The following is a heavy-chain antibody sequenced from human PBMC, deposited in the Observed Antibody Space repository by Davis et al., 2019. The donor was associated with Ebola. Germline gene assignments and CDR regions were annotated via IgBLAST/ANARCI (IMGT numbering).Heavy chain of an antibody. J-gene: IGHJ6*02. CDR2: IKQDGSEK. CDR1: GFTFSSYW. CDR3: ARDRGIFGVVIGPYYYYGMDV. V-gene: IGHV3-7*03. Sequence: GESLKISCAASGFTFSSYWMSWVRQAPGKGLEWVANIKQDGSEKYYVDSVKGRFTISRDNAKNSLYLQMNSLRAEDTAVYYCARDRGIFGVVIGPYYYYGMDVWGQGTTVTVSS. D-gene: IGHD3-3*01.